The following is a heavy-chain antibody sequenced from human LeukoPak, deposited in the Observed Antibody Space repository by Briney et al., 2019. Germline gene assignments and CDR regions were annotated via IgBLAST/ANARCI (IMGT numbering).Heavy chain of an antibody. CDR2: INHSGST. CDR3: ARVPNYDILTGYHYYYYMDV. V-gene: IGHV4-34*01. D-gene: IGHD3-9*01. Sequence: PSQTLSLTCAVYGGSFSGYYWSWIRQPPGKGLEWIGEINHSGSTNYNPSLKSQVTISVDTSKNQFSLKLSSVTAADTAVYYCARVPNYDILTGYHYYYYMDVWGKGTTVTVSS. CDR1: GGSFSGYY. J-gene: IGHJ6*03.